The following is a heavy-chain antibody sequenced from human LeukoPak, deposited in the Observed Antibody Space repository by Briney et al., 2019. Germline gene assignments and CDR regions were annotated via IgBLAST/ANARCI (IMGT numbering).Heavy chain of an antibody. CDR2: INPNSGGT. D-gene: IGHD6-13*01. V-gene: IGHV1-2*02. CDR1: GYTSTDYY. Sequence: ASVKVSCKASGYTSTDYYMHWVRQAPGQGLEWMGWINPNSGGTNYAQKFQGRVTMTTDTSISTAYMELSNLRSDDTAVYYCAKGIATAGGRSFDPWGQGTLVTVSS. J-gene: IGHJ5*02. CDR3: AKGIATAGGRSFDP.